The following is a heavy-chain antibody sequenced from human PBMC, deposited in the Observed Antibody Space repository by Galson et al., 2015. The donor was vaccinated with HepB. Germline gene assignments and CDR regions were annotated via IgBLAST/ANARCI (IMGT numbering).Heavy chain of an antibody. D-gene: IGHD3-22*01. J-gene: IGHJ3*02. CDR3: ARDLWYYYDSSGYYDAFDI. CDR2: ISAYNSNT. CDR1: GYTFINYG. Sequence: SVKASCKASGYTFINYGISWVRQAPGQGLEWMGWISAYNSNTNYAQKFQGRVTMTTDTSTTTAYMELRSLRSDDTAVYYCARDLWYYYDSSGYYDAFDIWGQGTMVTVSS. V-gene: IGHV1-18*01.